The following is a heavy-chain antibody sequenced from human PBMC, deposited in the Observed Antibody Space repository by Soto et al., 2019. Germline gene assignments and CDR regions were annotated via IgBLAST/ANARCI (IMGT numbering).Heavy chain of an antibody. Sequence: PSETLSLTCSVSGGSLSRSSYYWGWIRQPPGKGLEWFGSIYFTGSTYHNPSLKSRVTLSVDTSKNQFSLKLSSVTAADTAVYYCAGQGETTYYFDNWGQGTPVTVS. CDR3: AGQGETTYYFDN. V-gene: IGHV4-39*01. D-gene: IGHD1-7*01. J-gene: IGHJ4*02. CDR2: IYFTGST. CDR1: GGSLSRSSYY.